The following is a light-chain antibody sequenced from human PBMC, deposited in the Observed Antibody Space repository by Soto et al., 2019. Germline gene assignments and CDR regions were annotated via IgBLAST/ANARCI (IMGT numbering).Light chain of an antibody. CDR3: ATWDDRLNAV. V-gene: IGLV1-44*01. J-gene: IGLJ3*02. Sequence: SWVPDRFSGSKSGTSASLVISGVQPDDEADYYCATWDDRLNAVFGGGTKLTVL.